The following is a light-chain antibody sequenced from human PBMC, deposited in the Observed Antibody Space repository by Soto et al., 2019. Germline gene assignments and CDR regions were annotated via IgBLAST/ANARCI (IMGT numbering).Light chain of an antibody. CDR3: SSYTGSSTWV. CDR2: DVS. V-gene: IGLV2-14*01. Sequence: QSALTQPASVSGSPGQSITISCTGTSSDVGGYNYVSWYQQHSGKAPKLMIYDVSYRPSGISNRFSGSKSGNTASLTISGLQAEDEADYYCSSYTGSSTWVFGGGTKLTVL. J-gene: IGLJ3*02. CDR1: SSDVGGYNY.